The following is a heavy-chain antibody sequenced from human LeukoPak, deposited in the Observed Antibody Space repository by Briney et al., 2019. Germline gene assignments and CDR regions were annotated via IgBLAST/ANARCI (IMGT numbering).Heavy chain of an antibody. J-gene: IGHJ6*03. Sequence: EASVKVSCKASGYTFTGYYMHWVQQAPGQGLEWMGWINPNSGGTNYAQKFQGRVTMTRDTSISTAYMELSRLRSDDTAVYYCARDQHSSGWYGDYYYYMDVWGKGTTVTVSS. V-gene: IGHV1-2*02. CDR2: INPNSGGT. CDR3: ARDQHSSGWYGDYYYYMDV. D-gene: IGHD6-19*01. CDR1: GYTFTGYY.